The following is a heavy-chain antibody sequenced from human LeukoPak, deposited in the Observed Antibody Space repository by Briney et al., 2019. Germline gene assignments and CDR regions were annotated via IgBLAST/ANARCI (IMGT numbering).Heavy chain of an antibody. CDR2: INAGNGNT. CDR3: AREEGIAVAGGQKNWFDP. CDR1: GYTFTSYA. V-gene: IGHV1-3*01. Sequence: ASVKVSCKASGYTFTSYAMHWVRQAPGQRLEWMGWINAGNGNTKYSQKFQGRVTITRDTSASTAYMELSSLRSEDTAVYYCAREEGIAVAGGQKNWFDPWGQGTLVTVSS. J-gene: IGHJ5*02. D-gene: IGHD6-19*01.